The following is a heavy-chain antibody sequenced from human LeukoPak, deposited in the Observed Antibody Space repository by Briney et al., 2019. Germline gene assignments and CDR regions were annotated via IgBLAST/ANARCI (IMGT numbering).Heavy chain of an antibody. D-gene: IGHD6-13*01. CDR3: ARVSAAGTHFDY. CDR1: GFTFSSHW. V-gene: IGHV3-74*01. J-gene: IGHJ4*02. CDR2: INGDGSTT. Sequence: PGGSLRLSCAASGFTFSSHWMHWVRHAPGKGLVWVSRINGDGSTTTYADSVKGRFTISRGNAKNTLYLQMNSLRAEDTAVYYCARVSAAGTHFDYWGQGALVTVSS.